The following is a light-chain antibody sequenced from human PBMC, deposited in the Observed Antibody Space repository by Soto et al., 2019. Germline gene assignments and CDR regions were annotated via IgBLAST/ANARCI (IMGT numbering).Light chain of an antibody. CDR3: SSYTSSSTPQYV. J-gene: IGLJ1*01. CDR2: EVS. Sequence: QSALTQPASVSGSPGQSITISCTGTSSDVGGYNYVSWYQQHPGKAPKLMIYEVSNRPSGVSNRFSGSKSGNTASLTISGLQAEDEADYYCSSYTSSSTPQYVFGTGTQLTVL. CDR1: SSDVGGYNY. V-gene: IGLV2-14*01.